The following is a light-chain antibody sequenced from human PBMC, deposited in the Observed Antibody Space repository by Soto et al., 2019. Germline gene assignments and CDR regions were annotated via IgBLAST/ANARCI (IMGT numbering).Light chain of an antibody. Sequence: EVLLTQSPGTLSLSSGERATLSCRASENLLSIYLFWYQQKPGQAPRLLIYGAFSRATGIPDRFSGSGSGTDFTLTITRLEPEDFAVYYCQYYGRSPPFTFGQGTKLEIK. V-gene: IGKV3-20*01. CDR3: QYYGRSPPFT. CDR2: GAF. CDR1: ENLLSIY. J-gene: IGKJ2*01.